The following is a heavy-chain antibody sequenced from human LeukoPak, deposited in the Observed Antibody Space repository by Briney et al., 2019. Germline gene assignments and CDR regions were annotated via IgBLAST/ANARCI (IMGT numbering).Heavy chain of an antibody. J-gene: IGHJ5*01. CDR3: ARHATTYRLNWFDS. D-gene: IGHD2/OR15-2a*01. CDR2: IYYSGST. V-gene: IGHV4-59*08. Sequence: SETRSLTCTVSGGSINSYYWSWIRQPPGKGLEWNGYIYYSGSTNYNTSLKSRVTISVDTSKNQFSLKLRSVTAADTAVYYCARHATTYRLNWFDSWGQGTLVTVSS. CDR1: GGSINSYY.